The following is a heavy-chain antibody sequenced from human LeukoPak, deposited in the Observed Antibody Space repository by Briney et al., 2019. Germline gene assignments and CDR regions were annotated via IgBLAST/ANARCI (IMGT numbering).Heavy chain of an antibody. CDR3: ARGRVNCGGDCYQKQFDY. J-gene: IGHJ4*02. V-gene: IGHV4-34*01. Sequence: SETLSLTCAVYGGSFSGYYWSWIRQPPGKGLEWIGEINHSESTNYNPSLKSRVTISVDTSKNQFSLKLSSVTAADTAVYYCARGRVNCGGDCYQKQFDYWGQGTLVTVSS. D-gene: IGHD2-21*02. CDR2: INHSEST. CDR1: GGSFSGYY.